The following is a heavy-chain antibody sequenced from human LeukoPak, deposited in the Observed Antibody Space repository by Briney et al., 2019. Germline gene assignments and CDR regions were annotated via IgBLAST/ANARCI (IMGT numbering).Heavy chain of an antibody. CDR3: AKNGEPHYYMDV. CDR2: IKKDGSEK. V-gene: IGHV3-7*03. D-gene: IGHD1-14*01. Sequence: GGSLRLSCAASGFTFGIYWMNWVRQAPGKGLQWVATIKKDGSEKYYVDSVKGRFTISRDNAKNTLYLQMNSLRAGDTAVYYCAKNGEPHYYMDVWGKGTTVTVSS. J-gene: IGHJ6*03. CDR1: GFTFGIYW.